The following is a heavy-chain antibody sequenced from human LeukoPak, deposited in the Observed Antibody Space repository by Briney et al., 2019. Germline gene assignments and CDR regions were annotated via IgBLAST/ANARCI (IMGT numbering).Heavy chain of an antibody. CDR3: AREGYMVRGVIIYNWFDP. D-gene: IGHD3-10*01. CDR1: GGSISNYY. CDR2: IYTSGST. Sequence: SETLSLTCTVSGGSISNYYWSWIRQPPGKGLEWIGRIYTSGSTNYNPSLKSRVTMSVDTSKNQFSLKLSSVTAADTAVYYCAREGYMVRGVIIYNWFDPWGQGTLVTVSS. J-gene: IGHJ5*02. V-gene: IGHV4-4*07.